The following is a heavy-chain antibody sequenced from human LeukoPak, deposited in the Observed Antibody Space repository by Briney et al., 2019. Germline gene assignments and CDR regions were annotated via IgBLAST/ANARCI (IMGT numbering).Heavy chain of an antibody. CDR1: GFTFSSFS. J-gene: IGHJ4*02. Sequence: GGPLRLSCAASGFTFSSFSMTWVRQAPGKGLEWISYIHDGGSPIFYADSVKGRFTVSRDNARNLLYLQMNSLRADDTAVYYCARGGSSWFSYWGQGTLVTVSS. CDR2: IHDGGSPI. CDR3: ARGGSSWFSY. V-gene: IGHV3-48*01. D-gene: IGHD6-13*01.